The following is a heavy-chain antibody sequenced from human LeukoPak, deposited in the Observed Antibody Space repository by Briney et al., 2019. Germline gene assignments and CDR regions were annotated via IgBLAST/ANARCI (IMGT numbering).Heavy chain of an antibody. Sequence: ASVKVSCNASGYTFTGYYMHWVRQDPGQGLQWLGWINPNSGGTNYAQKFQGRGTMTRDTSISTAYMELSRLRSDDTAVYYCARSNPPRYGSGSYSSDYWGQGTLVTVSS. V-gene: IGHV1-2*02. J-gene: IGHJ4*02. CDR2: INPNSGGT. D-gene: IGHD3-10*01. CDR1: GYTFTGYY. CDR3: ARSNPPRYGSGSYSSDY.